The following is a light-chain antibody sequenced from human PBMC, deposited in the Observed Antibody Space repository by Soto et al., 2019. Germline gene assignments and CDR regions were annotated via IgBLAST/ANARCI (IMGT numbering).Light chain of an antibody. CDR1: QSVSSY. CDR3: QQRSNWPPYT. CDR2: DAS. J-gene: IGKJ2*01. V-gene: IGKV3-11*01. Sequence: EIVLTQSPATLSLSPGERATLSCRASQSVSSYLAWYQQKPGQAPRLLIYDASNRATGIPARFSGSGSGTDFTLTISSLEPEDFAVYYCQQRSNWPPYTFGQGTKLET.